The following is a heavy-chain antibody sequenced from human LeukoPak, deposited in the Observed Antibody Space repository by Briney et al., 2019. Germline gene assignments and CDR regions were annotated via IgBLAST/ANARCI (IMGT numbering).Heavy chain of an antibody. CDR1: GGSISSGNW. CDR3: AKGGPHCGGDCYQD. J-gene: IGHJ4*02. V-gene: IGHV4-4*02. CDR2: IYHSGST. D-gene: IGHD2-21*02. Sequence: SETLSLTCAVSGGSISSGNWWSWVRQPPGKGLECIGEIYHSGSTNYNPSLKSRVTISVDKSKNQFSLKLSSVTASDTALYYCAKGGPHCGGDCYQDWGQGTLVTVSS.